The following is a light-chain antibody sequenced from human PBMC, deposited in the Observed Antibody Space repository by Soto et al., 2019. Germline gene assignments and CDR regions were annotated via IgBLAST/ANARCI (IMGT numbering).Light chain of an antibody. CDR3: QQYNNWPPWT. CDR1: QSVSGT. V-gene: IGKV3-15*01. CDR2: GAS. Sequence: ELVMTQSPATLSVSPGERATLSCRASQSVSGTLAWYQQKAGQAPRLLIYGASTRATGIPASFSGSGSGTEFTITISSLQYEDFAVYYCQQYNNWPPWTFGQGTKVDIK. J-gene: IGKJ1*01.